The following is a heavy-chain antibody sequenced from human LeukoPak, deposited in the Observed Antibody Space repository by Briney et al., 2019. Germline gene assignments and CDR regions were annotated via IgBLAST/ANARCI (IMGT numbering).Heavy chain of an antibody. D-gene: IGHD2/OR15-2a*01. CDR3: AREADPSLYVSSSPDY. V-gene: IGHV3-74*01. J-gene: IGHJ4*01. Sequence: GGSLTLSCAASGFSFSRLWIHRLRQAPGKGLVWVSRIKPDGTTSVYADSVKGRFTISRDNLKNTLYLQMRSLRAEDTAVYFCAREADPSLYVSSSPDYLGQGTPVTVSS. CDR1: GFSFSRLW. CDR2: IKPDGTTS.